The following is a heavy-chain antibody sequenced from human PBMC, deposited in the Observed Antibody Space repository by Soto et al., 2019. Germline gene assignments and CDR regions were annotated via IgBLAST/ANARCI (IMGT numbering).Heavy chain of an antibody. CDR3: ARGRFRRTWFDP. Sequence: QVQLVQSGAEVKKPGASVKVSCKASGYTFTNYDIHWVRQATGQGLEWMGWMNPDSGNTGQSKQFQGRVTMTRDTSISTAYMEMSSLRSKNTALYYCARGRFRRTWFDPWGQGTLVTVSS. J-gene: IGHJ5*02. CDR2: MNPDSGNT. D-gene: IGHD3-16*01. V-gene: IGHV1-8*01. CDR1: GYTFTNYD.